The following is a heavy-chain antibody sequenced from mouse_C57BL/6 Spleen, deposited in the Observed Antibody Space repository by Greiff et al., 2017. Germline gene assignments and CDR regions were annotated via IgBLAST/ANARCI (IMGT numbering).Heavy chain of an antibody. CDR3: ARAIYDGYYYFDY. D-gene: IGHD2-3*01. V-gene: IGHV1-54*01. Sequence: QVQLQQSGAELVRPGTSVKVSCKASGYAFTNYLIEWVKQRPGQGLEWIGVINPGSGGTNYNEKFKGKATLTADKSSSTAYMQLSSLTSEDSAVYFCARAIYDGYYYFDYWGQGTTLTVSS. J-gene: IGHJ2*01. CDR2: INPGSGGT. CDR1: GYAFTNYL.